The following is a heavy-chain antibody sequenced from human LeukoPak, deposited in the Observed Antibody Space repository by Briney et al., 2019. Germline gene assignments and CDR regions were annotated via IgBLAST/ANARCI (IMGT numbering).Heavy chain of an antibody. CDR3: ARVGYDSSGRTYDAFDI. J-gene: IGHJ3*02. V-gene: IGHV4-34*01. CDR2: INHSGST. Sequence: PSETLSLTCAVYGGSFSGYYWIGIRQPPGKGLQGIGAINHSGSTNYNPSLKSRFTISLETSKNLFSLKLTSFTAADTAVYYCARVGYDSSGRTYDAFDIWGQGTMVTVCS. CDR1: GGSFSGYY. D-gene: IGHD3-22*01.